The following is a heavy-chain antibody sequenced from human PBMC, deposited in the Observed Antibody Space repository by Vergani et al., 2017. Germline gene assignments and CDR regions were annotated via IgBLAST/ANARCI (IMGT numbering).Heavy chain of an antibody. J-gene: IGHJ6*02. V-gene: IGHV1-69*01. CDR3: ARPARYYDFWSGYYADYYYGMDV. CDR2: IIPIFGTA. D-gene: IGHD3-3*01. CDR1: GGTFSSYA. Sequence: QVQLVQSGAEVKKPGSSVKVSCKASGGTFSSYAISWVRQAPGQGLEWMGGIIPIFGTANYAQKFQGIVTITADESTSTAYMELSSLRSEDTAVYYCARPARYYDFWSGYYADYYYGMDVWGQGTTVTVSS.